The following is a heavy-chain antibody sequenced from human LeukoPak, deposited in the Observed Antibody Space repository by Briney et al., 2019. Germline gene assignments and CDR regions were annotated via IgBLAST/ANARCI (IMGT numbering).Heavy chain of an antibody. D-gene: IGHD3-3*01. V-gene: IGHV1-46*01. Sequence: GASVKVSCKASGYTFTSYYMHWVRQAPGQGLEWMGIINPSGGSTSYAQKFQGRVTMTRDTSTSTVYTELCSLRSEDTAVYYCAREDWSGYLRSAYYYYGMDVWGQGTTVTVSS. J-gene: IGHJ6*02. CDR2: INPSGGST. CDR3: AREDWSGYLRSAYYYYGMDV. CDR1: GYTFTSYY.